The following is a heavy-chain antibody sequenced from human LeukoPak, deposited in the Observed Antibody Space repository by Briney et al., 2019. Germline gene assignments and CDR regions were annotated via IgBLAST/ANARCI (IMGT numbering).Heavy chain of an antibody. Sequence: GGSLRLSCAASGFTFSSYGMHWVRQAPGKGLEWVAVISYDGSNKYYADSVKGRFTISRDNSKNTLYLQMNSLRAEDAAVYYCARGPYYDILTGYHVNSYYYYMDVWGKGTTVTISS. V-gene: IGHV3-30*03. D-gene: IGHD3-9*01. CDR3: ARGPYYDILTGYHVNSYYYYMDV. CDR2: ISYDGSNK. CDR1: GFTFSSYG. J-gene: IGHJ6*03.